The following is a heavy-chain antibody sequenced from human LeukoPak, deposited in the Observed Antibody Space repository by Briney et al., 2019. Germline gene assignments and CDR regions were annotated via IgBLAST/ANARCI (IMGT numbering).Heavy chain of an antibody. D-gene: IGHD3-10*01. Sequence: PGRSLRLSCAASGFTFSSYAMHWVRQAPGKGLEWVAVIWYDGNNKNYADSVKGRFTISRDNSKNTLYLQMNSLRAEDTAVYYCARNYGSGRGSDALDIWGQGTMVTVSS. V-gene: IGHV3-33*08. J-gene: IGHJ3*02. CDR1: GFTFSSYA. CDR2: IWYDGNNK. CDR3: ARNYGSGRGSDALDI.